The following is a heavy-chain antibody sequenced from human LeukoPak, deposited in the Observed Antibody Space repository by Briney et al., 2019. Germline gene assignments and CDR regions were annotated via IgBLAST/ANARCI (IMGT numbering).Heavy chain of an antibody. V-gene: IGHV3-23*01. CDR3: AKLVRGVIDAFDI. Sequence: GGSLRLSCAASGFTFSSYAMSWVRQAPGKGLEWVSAISGSGGSTYYADSVKGRFTISRDKSKNTLYLQMNSLRAEDTAVYYCAKLVRGVIDAFDIWGQGTMVTVSS. CDR2: ISGSGGST. J-gene: IGHJ3*02. CDR1: GFTFSSYA. D-gene: IGHD3-10*01.